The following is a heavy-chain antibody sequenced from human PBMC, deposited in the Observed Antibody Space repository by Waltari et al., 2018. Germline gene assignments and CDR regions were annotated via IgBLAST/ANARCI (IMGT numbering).Heavy chain of an antibody. CDR1: GFTFSYHG. D-gene: IGHD3-16*01. V-gene: IGHV3-30*02. Sequence: QIQLVESGGGVVQPGGSLRLSCVASGFTFSYHGIHWVRQAPGKGLEWVAFMRSDGISKFYADSLEGRFTISRDDSKSTLYLQLNSLSAEDTAVYYCARISGFYYDRGSLTFLHWGRGTLLTVSS. CDR3: ARISGFYYDRGSLTFLH. CDR2: MRSDGISK. J-gene: IGHJ4*02.